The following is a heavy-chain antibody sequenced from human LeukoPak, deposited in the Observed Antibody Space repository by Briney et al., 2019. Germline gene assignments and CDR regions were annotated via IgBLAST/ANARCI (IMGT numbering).Heavy chain of an antibody. J-gene: IGHJ3*02. D-gene: IGHD3-22*01. CDR3: AKDVDYYDSSGYYYAASDAFDI. Sequence: GGSLRLSCAASGFTFSSYAMSWVRQAPGKGLEWVSAISGSGGSTYYADSVKGRFTISRDNSKNTLYLQMNSLRAEDTAVYYCAKDVDYYDSSGYYYAASDAFDIWGQGTMVTVSS. CDR1: GFTFSSYA. V-gene: IGHV3-23*01. CDR2: ISGSGGST.